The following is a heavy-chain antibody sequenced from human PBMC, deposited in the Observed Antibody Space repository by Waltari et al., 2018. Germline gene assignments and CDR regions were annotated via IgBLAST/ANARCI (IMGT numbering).Heavy chain of an antibody. CDR2: IYSGGST. V-gene: IGHV3-66*01. CDR3: ARDAVVGATRGY. Sequence: EVQLVESGGGLVQPGGSLRLSCAASGFTVSSNYMSWVRQAPGKGLEWVSVIYSGGSTYYAESVKGRFTISRDNSKNTLYLQMNSLRAEDTAVYYCARDAVVGATRGYWGQGTLVTVSS. D-gene: IGHD1-26*01. CDR1: GFTVSSNY. J-gene: IGHJ4*02.